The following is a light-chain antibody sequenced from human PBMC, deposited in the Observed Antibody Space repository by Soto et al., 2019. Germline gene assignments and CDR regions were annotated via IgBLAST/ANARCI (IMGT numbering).Light chain of an antibody. CDR3: QQSYNIPRT. CDR2: GTS. CDR1: QTVSRMY. J-gene: IGKJ5*01. Sequence: IVLTQSPVTLSLYPGERATLSCGASQTVSRMYLSWFQQKPGQAPRLXIYGTSTRATGIPVRFSGGGSGTDFTLTISSLQPEDFATYYCQQSYNIPRTFGQGTRLEI. V-gene: IGKV3D-7*01.